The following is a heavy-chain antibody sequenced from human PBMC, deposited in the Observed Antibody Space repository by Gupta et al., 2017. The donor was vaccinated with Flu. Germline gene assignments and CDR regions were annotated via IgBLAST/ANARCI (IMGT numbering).Heavy chain of an antibody. V-gene: IGHV1-3*01. CDR3: ATGGAGPHYYYYMDS. CDR1: GYTYPYYA. J-gene: IGHJ6*03. CDR2: INAGNGDT. D-gene: IGHD3-10*01. Sequence: QVHLVQSGAEVKEPGASVNLYCKVSGYTYPYYAIHWVGKAPGQRLEWMGWINAGNGDTDYSQRFQGRVTITRDTSASTGYMELSSLRSEETAVYYCATGGAGPHYYYYMDSWGKGTTVTVSS.